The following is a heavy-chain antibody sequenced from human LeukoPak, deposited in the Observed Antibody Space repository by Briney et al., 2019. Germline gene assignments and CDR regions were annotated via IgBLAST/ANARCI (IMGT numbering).Heavy chain of an antibody. CDR3: ARVGDCSGGSCYPRRNYYMDV. D-gene: IGHD2-15*01. CDR1: GGTFSSYA. Sequence: ASVKVSCTASGGTFSSYAISWVRQAPAQGLEWVGGIITLFGTANYAEKLQCRVMITTDESTSTAYMELSSLRSEDTAVYYCARVGDCSGGSCYPRRNYYMDVWGKGTTVTVSS. CDR2: IITLFGTA. J-gene: IGHJ6*03. V-gene: IGHV1-69*05.